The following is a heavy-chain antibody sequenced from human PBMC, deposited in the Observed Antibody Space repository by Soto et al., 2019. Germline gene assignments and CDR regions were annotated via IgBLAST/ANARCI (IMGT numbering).Heavy chain of an antibody. CDR1: GYSFTSYW. CDR2: IYPGDSDT. D-gene: IGHD3-22*01. CDR3: ARQITYYYDSSGYYFPFDY. V-gene: IGHV5-51*01. Sequence: GESLKISCQGSGYSFTSYWIGWVRQMPGKGLEWMGIIYPGDSDTRCSPSFQGQVTISADKSISTAYLQWSSLKASDTAMYYCARQITYYYDSSGYYFPFDYWGQGTLVTVSS. J-gene: IGHJ4*02.